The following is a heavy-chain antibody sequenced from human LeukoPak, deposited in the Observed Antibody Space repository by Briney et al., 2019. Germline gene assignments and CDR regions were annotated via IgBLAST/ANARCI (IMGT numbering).Heavy chain of an antibody. CDR2: ISAYNGNT. D-gene: IGHD3-10*01. J-gene: IGHJ4*02. CDR1: GYTFTSYG. Sequence: GASVKVSCKASGYTFTSYGISWVRQAPGQGHEWRGGISAYNGNTNFAQKFQDRVTMTTDTSTSTAYMELRSLRSDDTAVYYCARGDAGLRELLYPIDYWGQGTLVTVS. CDR3: ARGDAGLRELLYPIDY. V-gene: IGHV1-18*01.